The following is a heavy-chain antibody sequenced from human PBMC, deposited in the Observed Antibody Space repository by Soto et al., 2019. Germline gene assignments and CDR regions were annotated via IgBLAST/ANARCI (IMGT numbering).Heavy chain of an antibody. CDR3: TRAAWFTYLSFY. J-gene: IGHJ4*02. CDR1: GFTFSLFE. Sequence: RGSLLLSCASSGFTFSLFELDWVGQAPGKGLEWISYISSSGSTAYYASSVEGRFTISRDNANNSVYLQMDSLRAEDTALYYCTRAAWFTYLSFYWGQGAMVTVSS. D-gene: IGHD3-10*01. CDR2: ISSSGSTA. V-gene: IGHV3-48*03.